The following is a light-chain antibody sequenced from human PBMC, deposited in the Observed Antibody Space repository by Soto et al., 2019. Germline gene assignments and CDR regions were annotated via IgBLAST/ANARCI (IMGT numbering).Light chain of an antibody. CDR3: SSYRSGSTRV. Sequence: QSALTQPASVSGSPGQSITISCIGTSSDVGAYDYVSWFQHHPGKAPKLMIFEVSNRPSGVSNRFSGSKSGNTASLTISGLQAEDEADYFCSSYRSGSTRVFGTGTKVTVL. V-gene: IGLV2-14*01. CDR2: EVS. J-gene: IGLJ1*01. CDR1: SSDVGAYDY.